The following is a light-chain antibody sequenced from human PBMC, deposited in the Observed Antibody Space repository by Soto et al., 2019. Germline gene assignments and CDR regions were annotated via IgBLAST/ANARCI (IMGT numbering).Light chain of an antibody. J-gene: IGKJ1*01. V-gene: IGKV1-5*01. CDR2: DAS. Sequence: DIQMTQSPSTLSASVGDRVTITCRASQSISDWLAWYQQKPGKAPKILIYDASSLESGVPPRFSGSGSGTEFTLTISGLQPDDFAIYYCQQYKNYYPTFGQGTKVDIK. CDR3: QQYKNYYPT. CDR1: QSISDW.